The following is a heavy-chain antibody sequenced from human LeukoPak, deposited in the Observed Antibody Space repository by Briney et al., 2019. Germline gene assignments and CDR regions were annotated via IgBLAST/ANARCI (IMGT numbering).Heavy chain of an antibody. CDR3: ARDGEAATIDY. D-gene: IGHD6-13*01. J-gene: IGHJ4*02. V-gene: IGHV4-59*01. CDR2: IYYSGST. CDR1: GGSISSYY. Sequence: SETLSLTCTVSGGSISSYYWSWIRQPPGKGLEWIGYIYYSGSTNYNPSLKSRVTISVDTSKNQFSLKLSSVTAAGTAVYYCARDGEAATIDYWGQGTLVTVSS.